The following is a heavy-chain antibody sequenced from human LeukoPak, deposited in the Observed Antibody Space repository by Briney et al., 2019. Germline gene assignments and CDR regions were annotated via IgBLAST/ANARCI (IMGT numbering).Heavy chain of an antibody. Sequence: SETLSLTCAVYGGSFSGYYWSWIRQPPGKGLEWIGEINHSGSTNYNPSLKSRVTISVDTSKNQFSLKLSSVTAADTAVYYCARTTYSPYYYYYMDVWGKGTTVTISS. CDR1: GGSFSGYY. V-gene: IGHV4-34*01. J-gene: IGHJ6*03. CDR3: ARTTYSPYYYYYMDV. D-gene: IGHD2-21*01. CDR2: INHSGST.